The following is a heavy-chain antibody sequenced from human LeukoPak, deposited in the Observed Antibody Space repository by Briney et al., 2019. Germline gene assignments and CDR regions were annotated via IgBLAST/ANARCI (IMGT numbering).Heavy chain of an antibody. V-gene: IGHV3-11*01. CDR1: GFTFSDYY. CDR3: ARSSSSWPTTPV. D-gene: IGHD6-13*01. Sequence: GGSLRLSCAASGFTFSDYYMSWIRQAPGKGLEWASYISSSGSTIYYADSVKGRFTISRDNAKNSLYLQMNSLRAEDTAVYYCARSSSSWPTTPVWGQGTTVTLSS. CDR2: ISSSGSTI. J-gene: IGHJ6*02.